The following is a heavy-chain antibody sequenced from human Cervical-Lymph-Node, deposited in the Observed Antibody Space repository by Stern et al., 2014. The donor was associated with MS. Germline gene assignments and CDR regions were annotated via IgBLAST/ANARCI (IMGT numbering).Heavy chain of an antibody. V-gene: IGHV3-48*02. CDR2: ISSSSTTI. CDR1: GFAFSNYT. Sequence: EVQLVESGGGLVHPGGSLRLSCAASGFAFSNYTMNWVRQAPGKGLQAASYISSSSTTISYADSVKGRFTISRDNAKNSLYLQMNSLRDEDTAVYYCARASLVVTHAFDIWGQGTMVTVSS. J-gene: IGHJ3*02. CDR3: ARASLVVTHAFDI. D-gene: IGHD4-23*01.